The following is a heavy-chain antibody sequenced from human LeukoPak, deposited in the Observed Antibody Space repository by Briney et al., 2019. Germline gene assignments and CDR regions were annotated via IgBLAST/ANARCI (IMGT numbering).Heavy chain of an antibody. Sequence: GASVKVSCKASGYTFTDYYIHWIRQAPGQGLEWRRWTNPRTGVTKYAQTFQCRVTMTRDTSINTAYMERNRLRSDGTAVYYCARGWGSLWYFDHLGQGTLVNVSS. CDR1: GYTFTDYY. V-gene: IGHV1-2*02. J-gene: IGHJ4*02. CDR3: ARGWGSLWYFDH. CDR2: TNPRTGVT. D-gene: IGHD3-16*01.